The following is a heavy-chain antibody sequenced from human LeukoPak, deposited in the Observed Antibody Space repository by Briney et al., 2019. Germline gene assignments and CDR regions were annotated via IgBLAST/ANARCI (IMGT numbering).Heavy chain of an antibody. D-gene: IGHD3-9*01. CDR1: GDSVSSYY. Sequence: SETLSLTCTVSGDSVSSYYWSCIRQPPGKRLEWIGCIYYSESATYNPSLKSRVTISLDTSKNQFFLKLSSVTAADTAVYYCARKRSFDLWGQGTLVTVSS. J-gene: IGHJ4*02. CDR2: IYYSESA. CDR3: ARKRSFDL. V-gene: IGHV4-59*02.